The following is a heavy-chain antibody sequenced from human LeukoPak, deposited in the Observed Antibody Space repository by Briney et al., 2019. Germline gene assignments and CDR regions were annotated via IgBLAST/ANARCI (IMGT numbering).Heavy chain of an antibody. CDR3: AKEKGLRYFDWLSIFDAFDI. J-gene: IGHJ3*02. CDR2: ISGSGGST. V-gene: IGHV3-23*01. CDR1: GFTVSSNY. D-gene: IGHD3-9*01. Sequence: GGSLRLSCAASGFTVSSNYMSWVRQAPGKGLEWVSAISGSGGSTYYADSVKGRFTISRDNSKNTLYLQMNSLRAEDTAVYYCAKEKGLRYFDWLSIFDAFDIWGQGTMVTVSS.